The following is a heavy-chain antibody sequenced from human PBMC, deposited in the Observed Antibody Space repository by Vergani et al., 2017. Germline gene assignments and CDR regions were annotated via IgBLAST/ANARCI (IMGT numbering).Heavy chain of an antibody. V-gene: IGHV4-31*03. J-gene: IGHJ4*02. Sequence: QVQLQESGPGLVKPSQTLSLTCTVSGGSISSGGYYWSWIRQHPGKGREWIGYIYYSGSTYYNPSLKSRVTISVDTSKNTFSLKLSSVTAADTAVYYCARSTRTMVRGVISDYFDYWGQGTLVTVSS. CDR3: ARSTRTMVRGVISDYFDY. CDR2: IYYSGST. CDR1: GGSISSGGYY. D-gene: IGHD3-10*01.